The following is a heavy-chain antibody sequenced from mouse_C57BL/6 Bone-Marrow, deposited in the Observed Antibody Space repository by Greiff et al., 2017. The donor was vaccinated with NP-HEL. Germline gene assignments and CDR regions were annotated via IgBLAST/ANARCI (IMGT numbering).Heavy chain of an antibody. CDR1: GYTFTSYW. J-gene: IGHJ2*01. D-gene: IGHD1-1*01. CDR3: ARDYGSSLWYFDY. V-gene: IGHV1-72*01. Sequence: VQLQQPGAELVKPGASVKLSCKASGYTFTSYWMHWVKQRPGRGLEWIGRIDPNSGGTKYNEKFKSKATLTVDKPSSTAYMQRSSLTSEDSAVYYCARDYGSSLWYFDYWGQGTTLTVSS. CDR2: IDPNSGGT.